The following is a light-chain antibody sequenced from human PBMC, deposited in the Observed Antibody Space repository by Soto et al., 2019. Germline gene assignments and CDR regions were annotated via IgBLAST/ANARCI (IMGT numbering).Light chain of an antibody. Sequence: DIQMTQSPSSLSASVGDRVTITCRASQSISSYLNWYQQKPGKAPKLLIYAASSLQSGVPSRFSGSGSGTEFTLTISSLQPEDFAIYYCQQLNSSPFPFGGGTKVDIK. CDR1: QSISSY. V-gene: IGKV1-39*01. CDR3: QQLNSSPFP. CDR2: AAS. J-gene: IGKJ4*01.